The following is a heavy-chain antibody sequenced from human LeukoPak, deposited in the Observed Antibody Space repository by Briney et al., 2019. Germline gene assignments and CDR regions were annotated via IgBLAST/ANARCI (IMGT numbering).Heavy chain of an antibody. Sequence: PGGSLRLSCAASGFTFSRHAMHWVRQAPGEGLEYISSISDNGGSTFYANSVKGRFTISRDNSNNMLYLQMGSLRVEDMAVYYCSRGLDRGYAYGPLEWGHGDLVTVSS. V-gene: IGHV3-64*01. CDR3: SRGLDRGYAYGPLE. J-gene: IGHJ4*01. CDR2: ISDNGGST. D-gene: IGHD5-18*01. CDR1: GFTFSRHA.